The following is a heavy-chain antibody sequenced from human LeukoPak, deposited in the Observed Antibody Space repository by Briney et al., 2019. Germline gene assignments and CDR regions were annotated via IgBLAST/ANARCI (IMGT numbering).Heavy chain of an antibody. V-gene: IGHV1-69*06. CDR3: ARAGDVDPNWFDP. CDR2: IIPIFGTA. D-gene: IGHD3-16*01. Sequence: ASVKVSCKASGGTFSSYAISWVRQAPGQGLDWMGGIIPIFGTANYAQKFQGRVTITADKSTSTAYMELSSLRSEDTAVYYCARAGDVDPNWFDPWGQGTLVTVSS. CDR1: GGTFSSYA. J-gene: IGHJ5*02.